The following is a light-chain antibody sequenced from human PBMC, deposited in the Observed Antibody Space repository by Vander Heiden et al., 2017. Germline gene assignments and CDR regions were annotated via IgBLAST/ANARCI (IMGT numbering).Light chain of an antibody. CDR3: QRDNNWART. J-gene: IGKJ1*01. Sequence: EIVMTQSPATLSVSPGERVTLSCRASQSVSINLAWYQQKPGQAPRLLIYVASTSATGIPARFSGSGSGPEFTLTIMSLQSDDSAVYYCQRDNNWARTFGQGTKVEIK. CDR1: QSVSIN. V-gene: IGKV3-15*01. CDR2: VAS.